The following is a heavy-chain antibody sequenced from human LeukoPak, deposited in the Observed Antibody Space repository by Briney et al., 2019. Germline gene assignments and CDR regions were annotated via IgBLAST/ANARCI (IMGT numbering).Heavy chain of an antibody. V-gene: IGHV4-59*01. J-gene: IGHJ4*02. CDR2: IYYSGST. Sequence: SETLSLTCTVSGGSISSYYWSWIRQPPGKGLEWIGYIYYSGSTNYNPSLKSRVTISVDTSKNQFSLKLSSVTTADTAVYYCAGHHPRNTVDFWGQGTLVTVSS. D-gene: IGHD2/OR15-2a*01. CDR1: GGSISSYY. CDR3: AGHHPRNTVDF.